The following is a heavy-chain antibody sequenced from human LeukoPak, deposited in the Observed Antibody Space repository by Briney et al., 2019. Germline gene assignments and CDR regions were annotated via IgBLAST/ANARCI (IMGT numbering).Heavy chain of an antibody. CDR3: ARTLGGYDSSGIDY. J-gene: IGHJ4*01. CDR2: ISSTSDYI. Sequence: GGSLRLSCAASGFTFSSYSMNWVRQAPGKGLAWVAAISSTSDYIYHADSVKGRFTISRDNADNTLYLDMNNLRAEDTAIYYCARTLGGYDSSGIDYWGQGTLVTVSS. D-gene: IGHD3-10*01. CDR1: GFTFSSYS. V-gene: IGHV3-21*01.